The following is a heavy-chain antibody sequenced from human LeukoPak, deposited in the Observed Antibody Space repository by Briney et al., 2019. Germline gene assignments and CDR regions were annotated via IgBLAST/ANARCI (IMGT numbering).Heavy chain of an antibody. CDR2: LNHSGST. D-gene: IGHD2-2*01. V-gene: IGHV4-34*01. J-gene: IGHJ6*02. CDR1: GGSFSGYD. Sequence: SETLSLTCAVYGGSFSGYDWSWIRQPPGKGLEWIGELNHSGSTNYNPSLKSRVTISVDTSKNQFSLKLSSVTAADTAVYYCARGGKRNRNCSSTSCYVPYYYGMDVWGQGTTVTVSS. CDR3: ARGGKRNRNCSSTSCYVPYYYGMDV.